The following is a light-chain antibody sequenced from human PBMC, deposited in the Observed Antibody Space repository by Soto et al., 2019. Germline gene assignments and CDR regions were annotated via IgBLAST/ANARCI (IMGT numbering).Light chain of an antibody. CDR2: DAS. CDR1: QSVGNY. CDR3: HQRRNWLFS. J-gene: IGKJ3*01. V-gene: IGKV3-11*01. Sequence: EFVLTQSPAILSLSPGAGATLSCRASQSVGNYLAWYQQKPGQAPRLLIYDASNRATGIPARFSGSGYGTDFTLTISSLEPEDFAVYYCHQRRNWLFSFGPGTKVDMK.